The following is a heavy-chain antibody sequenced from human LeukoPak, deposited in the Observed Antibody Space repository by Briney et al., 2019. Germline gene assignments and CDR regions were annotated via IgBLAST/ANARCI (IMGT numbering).Heavy chain of an antibody. V-gene: IGHV4-59*01. CDR1: GGSISSYY. CDR3: ARDRGGWYFHPGAEFDAFDI. D-gene: IGHD6-19*01. J-gene: IGHJ3*02. CDR2: IYYSGST. Sequence: SETLSLTCAVYGGSISSYYWSWIRQPPGKGLEWIGYIYYSGSTNYNPSLKSRVTISVDTSKNQFSLKLSSVTAADTAVYYCARDRGGWYFHPGAEFDAFDIWGQGTMVTVSS.